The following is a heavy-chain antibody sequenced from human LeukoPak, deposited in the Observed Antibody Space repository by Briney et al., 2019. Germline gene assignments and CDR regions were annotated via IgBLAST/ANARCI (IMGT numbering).Heavy chain of an antibody. D-gene: IGHD3-3*01. Sequence: GGCLRLSCAASGFTSSSYETSWVRQAPGKGLEWVSYISSSGSTIYYADSVKGRFTISRDNAKNSLYLQMNSLRAEDTAVYYCARDQYDFWSGYYGMDVWGQGTTVTVSS. CDR3: ARDQYDFWSGYYGMDV. CDR1: GFTSSSYE. CDR2: ISSSGSTI. J-gene: IGHJ6*02. V-gene: IGHV3-48*03.